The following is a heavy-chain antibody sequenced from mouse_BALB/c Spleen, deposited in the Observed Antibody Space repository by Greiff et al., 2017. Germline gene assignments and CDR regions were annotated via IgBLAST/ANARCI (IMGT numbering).Heavy chain of an antibody. D-gene: IGHD2-10*02. CDR1: GFTFSDFY. CDR3: ARTPYGNYVDYAMDY. CDR2: SRNKANDYTT. Sequence: EVKLMESGGGLVQPGGSLRLSCATSGFTFSDFYMEWVRQPPGKRLEWIAASRNKANDYTTEYSASVKGRFIVSRDTSQSILYLQMNALRAEDTAIYYCARTPYGNYVDYAMDYWGQGTSVTVSS. J-gene: IGHJ4*01. V-gene: IGHV7-1*02.